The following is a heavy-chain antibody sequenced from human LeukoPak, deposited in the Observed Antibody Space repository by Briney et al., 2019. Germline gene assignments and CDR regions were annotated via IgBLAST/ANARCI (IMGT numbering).Heavy chain of an antibody. V-gene: IGHV3-7*01. CDR1: GFTFSQYY. CDR3: TFLVREPQH. CDR2: IAGDGSYR. J-gene: IGHJ1*01. Sequence: PGGSLRLSCAVSGFTFSQYYMGWVRQAPGKGLESVAIIAGDGSYRAYVDSVKGRFTISRDNAKNSLYLHMSSLTAEDTAIYFCTFLVREPQHWGRGTLVTVSS. D-gene: IGHD3-10*01.